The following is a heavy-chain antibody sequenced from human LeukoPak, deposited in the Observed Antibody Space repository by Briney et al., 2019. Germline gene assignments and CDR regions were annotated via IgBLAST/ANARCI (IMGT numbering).Heavy chain of an antibody. Sequence: SETLSLTCTVSGGSISSYYWSWIRQSPGKGLAWIGYIYYSGSTNYNPSLKSLVTISVDTSKNQFSLKLSSVTAADTAVYYCARTLAAAVSFDYWGQGTLVTVSS. CDR1: GGSISSYY. J-gene: IGHJ4*02. CDR3: ARTLAAAVSFDY. CDR2: IYYSGST. D-gene: IGHD6-13*01. V-gene: IGHV4-59*01.